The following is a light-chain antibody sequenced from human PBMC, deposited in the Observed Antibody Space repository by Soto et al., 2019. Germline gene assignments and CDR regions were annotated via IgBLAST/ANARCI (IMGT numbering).Light chain of an antibody. CDR3: SSFTSSITYV. CDR1: SSDVGGYNS. J-gene: IGLJ1*01. CDR2: DVT. Sequence: QSVLTQPASVSGSPGQSITISWTGTSSDVGGYNSVSWYRQDPGKAPKLMIYDVTNRPSGVSNRFSGSKSGNTASLTISGLQAEDEADYYCSSFTSSITYVFGTGTKVTVL. V-gene: IGLV2-14*01.